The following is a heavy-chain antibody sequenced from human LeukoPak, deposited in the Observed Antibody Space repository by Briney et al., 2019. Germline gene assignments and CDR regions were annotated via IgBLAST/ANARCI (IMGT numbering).Heavy chain of an antibody. J-gene: IGHJ6*03. CDR1: GFSFSRYA. V-gene: IGHV3-64*01. D-gene: IGHD3-3*02. Sequence: GGSLRLSCAASGFSFSRYAMHWVRQAPGKGLEHVSTVSYNGDGTDYANSVKGRFTISRDNSKNTLSLQVGSLRPEDMAVYYCARGHFWSGYSYQDYYYYMDVWGKGTTVTVSS. CDR3: ARGHFWSGYSYQDYYYYMDV. CDR2: VSYNGDGT.